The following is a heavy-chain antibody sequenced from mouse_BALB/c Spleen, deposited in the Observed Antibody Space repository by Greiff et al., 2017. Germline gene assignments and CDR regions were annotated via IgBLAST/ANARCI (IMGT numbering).Heavy chain of an antibody. V-gene: IGHV5-6-3*01. D-gene: IGHD2-14*01. CDR2: INSNGGST. Sequence: EVKLMESGGGLVQPGGSLKLSCAASGFTFSSYGMSWVRQTPDKRLELVATINSNGGSTYYPDSVKGRFTISRDNAKNTLYLQMSSLKSEDTAMYYCARDQEVRRGAWFAYWGQGTLVTVSA. J-gene: IGHJ3*01. CDR3: ARDQEVRRGAWFAY. CDR1: GFTFSSYG.